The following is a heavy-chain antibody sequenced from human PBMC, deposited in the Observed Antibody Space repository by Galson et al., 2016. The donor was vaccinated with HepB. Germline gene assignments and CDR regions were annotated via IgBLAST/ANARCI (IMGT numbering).Heavy chain of an antibody. V-gene: IGHV6-1*01. CDR3: ARDAPGSSYFDY. CDR1: GDSVSSDVGV. J-gene: IGHJ4*02. Sequence: CAISGDSVSSDVGVWNWIRQSPSRGLEWLGRTYYRSHWYYDYAVAVKTRLVINPDTSRNQFSLQLSSVTPDDTAVYWCARDAPGSSYFDYWSQGTLVTVSS. D-gene: IGHD1-14*01. CDR2: TYYRSHWYY.